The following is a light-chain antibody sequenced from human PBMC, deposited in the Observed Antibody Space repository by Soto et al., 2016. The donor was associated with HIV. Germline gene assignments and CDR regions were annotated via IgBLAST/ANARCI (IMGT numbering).Light chain of an antibody. V-gene: IGKV1-39*01. CDR1: QGISTY. Sequence: DIQMTQSPYSLSASAGDRVTITCRASQGISTYLNWYQQKPGKAPKLLIYAASSLQTGVPSRFSGSGSGTDFTLTIGSLQPEDFATYYCQQTYSTLKTFGQGTKVEIK. CDR2: AAS. CDR3: QQTYSTLKT. J-gene: IGKJ1*01.